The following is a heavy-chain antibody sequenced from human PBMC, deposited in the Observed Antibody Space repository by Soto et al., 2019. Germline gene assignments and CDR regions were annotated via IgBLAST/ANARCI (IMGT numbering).Heavy chain of an antibody. Sequence: SETLSLTCAVSGGSISSSNWWSWVRQPPGKGLEWIGEIYHSGSTNYNPSLKSRVTISVDKSKDQFSLKLSSVTAADTAVYYCARVVGAARGYYYGMDVWGPGTTVTVSS. CDR3: ARVVGAARGYYYGMDV. CDR1: GGSISSSNW. CDR2: IYHSGST. V-gene: IGHV4-4*02. D-gene: IGHD6-6*01. J-gene: IGHJ6*02.